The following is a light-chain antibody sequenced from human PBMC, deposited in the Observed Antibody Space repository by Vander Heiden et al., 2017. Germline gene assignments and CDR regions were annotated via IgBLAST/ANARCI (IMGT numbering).Light chain of an antibody. J-gene: IGLJ2*01. CDR1: SSNIGRTY. CDR2: DNN. V-gene: IGLV1-51*01. Sequence: QSVLTQPPSVSAAPGQKVTIPCSGSSSNIGRTYVSWYQQLPGTAPKLLIYDNNKRPSGIPDRFSGSKSGTSATLGITGVQTGDEADYYCGTWDTSLSVVVFGGGTKLTVL. CDR3: GTWDTSLSVVV.